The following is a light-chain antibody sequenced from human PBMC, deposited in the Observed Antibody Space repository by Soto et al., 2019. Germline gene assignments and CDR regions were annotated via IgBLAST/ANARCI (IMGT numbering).Light chain of an antibody. CDR2: KAS. J-gene: IGKJ2*01. CDR1: QSLVYSDGNTF. Sequence: DVVMTQSPLSLPVTLGQPASISCRSSQSLVYSDGNTFLNWCQQRPVQSPRRLIYKASYRDSEVRDRFSGGGSRTAFTLKISRVEAEDVAVYYCMQGTHWRGTFGQGTKLEI. CDR3: MQGTHWRGT. V-gene: IGKV2-30*01.